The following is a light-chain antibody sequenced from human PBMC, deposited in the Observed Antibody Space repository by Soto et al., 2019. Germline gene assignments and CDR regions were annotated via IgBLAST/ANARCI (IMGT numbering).Light chain of an antibody. CDR2: GVT. Sequence: QSALTQPPSASGSPGQSVTISCTGTSSDVGGYDRVSWFQQHPGKAPKLIIYGVTDRILGVPDRFSGSKSGNTASLTVSGLQAEDEADYYCASYGGRDDMIFGGGTKLTVL. V-gene: IGLV2-8*01. CDR3: ASYGGRDDMI. J-gene: IGLJ2*01. CDR1: SSDVGGYDR.